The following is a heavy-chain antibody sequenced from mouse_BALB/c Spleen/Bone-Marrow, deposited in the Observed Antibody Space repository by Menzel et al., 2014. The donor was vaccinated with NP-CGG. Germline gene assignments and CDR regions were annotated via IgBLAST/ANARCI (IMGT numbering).Heavy chain of an antibody. J-gene: IGHJ2*01. Sequence: QVQLQQSGAELVRPGASVKLSCKASGHSFTSYWMNWVKQRPGQGLEWIGVINPGSGGTNYNEKFKGKATLTADKSSSTAYMQLSSLTSDDSAVYFCARGAYYGNYFDYWGQGTTLTVSS. D-gene: IGHD2-10*01. CDR3: ARGAYYGNYFDY. CDR1: GHSFTSYW. CDR2: INPGSGGT. V-gene: IGHV1-54*01.